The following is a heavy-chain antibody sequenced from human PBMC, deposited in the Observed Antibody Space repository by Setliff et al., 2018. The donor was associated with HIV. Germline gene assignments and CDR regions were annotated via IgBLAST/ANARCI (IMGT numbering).Heavy chain of an antibody. D-gene: IGHD1-26*01. CDR2: IYYSGST. J-gene: IGHJ6*03. V-gene: IGHV4-39*01. CDR1: GGSIVNNNYY. CDR3: ARGIGPLPNWENFYYSMDV. Sequence: SETLSLTCIVSGGSIVNNNYYWGWIRQPPGKGLEWIGSIYYSGSTYSNPSLKSRVTISADTSKNQISLKLNSVTAADTAVYYCARGIGPLPNWENFYYSMDVWGKGTTVTVSS.